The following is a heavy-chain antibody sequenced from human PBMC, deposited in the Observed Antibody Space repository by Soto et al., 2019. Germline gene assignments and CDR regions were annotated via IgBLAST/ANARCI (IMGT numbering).Heavy chain of an antibody. V-gene: IGHV3-30-3*01. CDR1: GFTFSSYA. Sequence: GGSLRLSCAASGFTFSSYAMHWVRQAPGKGLEWVAVISYDGSNKYYADSVKGRFTISRDNSKNTLYLQMNSLRAEDTAVYFCARAESSSWHVFDCWGQGTLVTV. CDR2: ISYDGSNK. J-gene: IGHJ4*02. D-gene: IGHD6-13*01. CDR3: ARAESSSWHVFDC.